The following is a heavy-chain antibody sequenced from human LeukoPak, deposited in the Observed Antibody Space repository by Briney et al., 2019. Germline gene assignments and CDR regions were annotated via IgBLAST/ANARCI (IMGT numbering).Heavy chain of an antibody. CDR1: GFTFSSYA. D-gene: IGHD2-8*01. Sequence: GSLRLSCAASGFTFSSYAMSWVRQAPGKGLEWVGYIHTSGGTNYYASLKSRVTMSVDTSKNQFSLMLSTVTPADTPVYSCVMGLMDEDRFSPQYFMDVGGKGNTVTVSS. V-gene: IGHV4-4*09. J-gene: IGHJ6*03. CDR3: VMGLMDEDRFSPQYFMDV. CDR2: IHTSGGT.